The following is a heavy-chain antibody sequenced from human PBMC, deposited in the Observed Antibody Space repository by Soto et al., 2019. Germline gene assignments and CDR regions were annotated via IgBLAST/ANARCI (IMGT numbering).Heavy chain of an antibody. CDR3: ARYQWGDGGYDY. CDR1: RFTFSSYE. V-gene: IGHV3-48*03. Sequence: EVQLVESGGGLVQPGGSLRLSCTASRFTFSSYEMNWVRQAPGKGLEWVSYISNGGDIIHYADSVKGRFTISRDNAKNSLYLQMNRLRAEDTAVYYCARYQWGDGGYDYWGQGTLVTVSS. D-gene: IGHD4-17*01. CDR2: ISNGGDII. J-gene: IGHJ4*02.